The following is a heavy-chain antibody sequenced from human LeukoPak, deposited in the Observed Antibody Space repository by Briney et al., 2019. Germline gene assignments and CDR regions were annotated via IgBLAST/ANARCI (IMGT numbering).Heavy chain of an antibody. Sequence: SETLSLTCTVSGGSISSYYWSWIRQPPGKGLEWIGYIYYSGSTNYNPSLKSRVTISVDTSKNQFSLKLSSVTAADTAVYYCARDRSGYDYGADYYYYYMDVWGKGTTVTVSS. V-gene: IGHV4-59*12. D-gene: IGHD5-12*01. CDR3: ARDRSGYDYGADYYYYYMDV. CDR1: GGSISSYY. CDR2: IYYSGST. J-gene: IGHJ6*03.